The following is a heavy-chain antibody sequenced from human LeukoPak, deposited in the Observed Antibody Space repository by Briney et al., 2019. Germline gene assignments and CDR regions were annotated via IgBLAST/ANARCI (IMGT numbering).Heavy chain of an antibody. CDR2: ISYDGSNK. Sequence: GGSLRLSCAASGFTFSSYAMHWVRQAPGKGLEWVAVISYDGSNKYYADSVKGRFTISRDNSKNTLYLQMNSLRAEDTAVYYCARAELYYDILTGYPIGCWGQGTLVTVSS. CDR1: GFTFSSYA. D-gene: IGHD3-9*01. J-gene: IGHJ4*02. V-gene: IGHV3-30*04. CDR3: ARAELYYDILTGYPIGC.